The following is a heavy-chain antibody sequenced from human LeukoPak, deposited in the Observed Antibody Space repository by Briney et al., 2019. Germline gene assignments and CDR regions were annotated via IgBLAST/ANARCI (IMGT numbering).Heavy chain of an antibody. CDR3: AKNRIPTSITPDS. Sequence: GGSLRLSCAASGLTFSNYGMHWVRLAPGKGLEWVAVIAYDGVNKYYRDSVKGRFTISRDNSKNTMYLQINSLRAEDTAVYYCAKNRIPTSITPDSWGQGTLVTVSS. J-gene: IGHJ5*01. CDR1: GLTFSNYG. V-gene: IGHV3-30*18. CDR2: IAYDGVNK. D-gene: IGHD2-2*02.